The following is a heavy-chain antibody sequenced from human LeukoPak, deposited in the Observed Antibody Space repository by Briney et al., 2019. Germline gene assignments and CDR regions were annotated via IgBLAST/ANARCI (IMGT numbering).Heavy chain of an antibody. Sequence: PSETLSLTCSVYGDSIGSYYWTCIRQSAGKGLEWIGYIFYSGSTNYSPSLKSRVTISVDTSNNQFSLQLRSVTAADTAIYYCARGRARDGSFPWLDSWGQGTLVTVSS. V-gene: IGHV4-59*01. CDR3: ARGRARDGSFPWLDS. CDR2: IFYSGST. J-gene: IGHJ5*01. CDR1: GDSIGSYY. D-gene: IGHD3-10*01.